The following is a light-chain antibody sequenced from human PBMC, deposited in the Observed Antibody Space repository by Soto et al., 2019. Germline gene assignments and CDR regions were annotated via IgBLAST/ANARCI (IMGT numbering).Light chain of an antibody. J-gene: IGKJ5*01. CDR1: HDITNY. CDR3: QQYDNLPLT. Sequence: DIQMTQSPSSLSASVGDRVTITCQASHDITNYLNWYQQKPGKAPKLLIYSASTLETGVPSRFSGSGSGTDVTFTISSLQPEDIATYYCQQYDNLPLTCGQGTRLEIK. V-gene: IGKV1-33*01. CDR2: SAS.